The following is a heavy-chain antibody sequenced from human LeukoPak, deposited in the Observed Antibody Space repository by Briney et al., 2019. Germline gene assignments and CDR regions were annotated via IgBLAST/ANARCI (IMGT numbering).Heavy chain of an antibody. CDR2: IRSKAYGGTT. D-gene: IGHD3-16*02. V-gene: IGHV3-49*04. Sequence: GGSLRLSCAASGFTFTSYSMNWVRQAPGKGLEWVGFIRSKAYGGTTEYAASVKGRFTISRDDSKSIAYLQMNSLKTEDTAVYYCTRDDDYVWGSYRYIAFDYWGQGTLVTVSS. CDR3: TRDDDYVWGSYRYIAFDY. J-gene: IGHJ4*02. CDR1: GFTFTSYS.